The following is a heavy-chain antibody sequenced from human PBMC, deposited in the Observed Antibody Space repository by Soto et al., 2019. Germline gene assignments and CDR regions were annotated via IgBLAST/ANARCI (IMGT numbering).Heavy chain of an antibody. V-gene: IGHV1-69*01. CDR2: IIPILGST. Sequence: QVQLLQSGAELREPGSSVRVSCTPSGGTFVSSAFAWVRQAPGGEIEWMGGIIPILGSTKYAEKFLGRLTIRADDSSRTAYLELSSLTFDDTAVYFCAKKNPHGDSNKAWLDPWGQGTLVTVST. D-gene: IGHD2-8*01. J-gene: IGHJ5*02. CDR3: AKKNPHGDSNKAWLDP. CDR1: GGTFVSSA.